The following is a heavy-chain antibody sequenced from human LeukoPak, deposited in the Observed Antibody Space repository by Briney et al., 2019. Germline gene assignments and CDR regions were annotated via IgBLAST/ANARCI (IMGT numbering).Heavy chain of an antibody. J-gene: IGHJ6*04. D-gene: IGHD6-19*01. CDR1: GGSFSGYY. Sequence: PSETLSLTCAVYGGSFSGYYWSWIRQPPGKGLEWIGEINHSGSTNYNPSLKSRVTISVDTSKNQFSLKLSSVTAADTAVYYCARETRPPSIAVAGGHYYYGMDVWGKGTTVTVSS. CDR3: ARETRPPSIAVAGGHYYYGMDV. V-gene: IGHV4-34*01. CDR2: INHSGST.